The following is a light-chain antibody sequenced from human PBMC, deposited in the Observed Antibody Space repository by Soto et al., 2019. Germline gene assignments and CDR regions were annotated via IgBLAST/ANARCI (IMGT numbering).Light chain of an antibody. Sequence: EIVLTQSPGTLSLSPGERATLSCRASQSISSRYLAWYQQRPGQAPWLLIYGASNRAPGIPDRFSGSGSGTDLTLTITRLEPEDFAVYYCQQYGSSPAGFTFGPGTKVDSK. CDR3: QQYGSSPAGFT. CDR2: GAS. J-gene: IGKJ3*01. V-gene: IGKV3-20*01. CDR1: QSISSRY.